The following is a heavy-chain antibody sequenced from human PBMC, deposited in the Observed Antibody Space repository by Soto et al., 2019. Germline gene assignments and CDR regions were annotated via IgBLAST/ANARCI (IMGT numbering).Heavy chain of an antibody. J-gene: IGHJ4*02. CDR2: MNPNSGNT. V-gene: IGHV1-8*01. CDR1: GYTFTSYD. D-gene: IGHD6-6*01. CDR3: ARERRIAARGGIPY. Sequence: ASVKVSCKASGYTFTSYDINWVRQATGQGLEWMGWMNPNSGNTGYAQKFQGRVTMTRNTSISTAYMELSSLRAEDTAVYYCARERRIAARGGIPYWGQGTLVTVSS.